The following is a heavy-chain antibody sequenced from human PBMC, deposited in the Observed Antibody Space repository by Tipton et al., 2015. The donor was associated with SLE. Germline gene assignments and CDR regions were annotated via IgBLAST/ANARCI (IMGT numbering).Heavy chain of an antibody. V-gene: IGHV4-61*08. CDR3: AREWDGGSYTFDAFDI. J-gene: IGHJ3*02. D-gene: IGHD1-26*01. CDR1: GGSISSGDYY. CDR2: IFNSGST. Sequence: TLSLTCTVSGGSISSGDYYWSWFRQPPGKGLEWIGYIFNSGSTNYNPSLKSRVTISVDTSKNQFSLKLSSVTAADTAVYYCAREWDGGSYTFDAFDIWGQGTMVTVSS.